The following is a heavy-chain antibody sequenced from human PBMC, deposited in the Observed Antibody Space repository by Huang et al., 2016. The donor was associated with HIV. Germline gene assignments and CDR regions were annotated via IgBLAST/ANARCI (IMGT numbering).Heavy chain of an antibody. CDR2: IYHTGTT. Sequence: QVQLQESGPGVVKPSETLSLTCSVSGGSVSKFYWSWIRQPPGKGLEWIGYIYHTGTTNFNPSLKRRATISIDTSKNQFSLMLSSATAADTAVYYCARAPSRAFGTVFDSWGQGSLVIVSS. CDR1: GGSVSKFY. D-gene: IGHD3-10*01. V-gene: IGHV4-59*02. CDR3: ARAPSRAFGTVFDS. J-gene: IGHJ4*02.